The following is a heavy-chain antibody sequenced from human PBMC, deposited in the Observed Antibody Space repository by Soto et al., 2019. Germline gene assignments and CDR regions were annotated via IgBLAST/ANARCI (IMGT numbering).Heavy chain of an antibody. D-gene: IGHD3-16*01. CDR3: ARGGLGGVTPDFYY. CDR2: FIPIFGTA. CDR1: GGTFSSYA. J-gene: IGHJ4*02. Sequence: QVQLVQPGAEGKKPGSSVKVSCKASGGTFSSYAISWVRQAPGQGLAWMGGFIPIFGTANYAQKFQGRVTITADESTSTAYMELSSLRSEDTAVYYCARGGLGGVTPDFYYWGQGTLVTVSS. V-gene: IGHV1-69*01.